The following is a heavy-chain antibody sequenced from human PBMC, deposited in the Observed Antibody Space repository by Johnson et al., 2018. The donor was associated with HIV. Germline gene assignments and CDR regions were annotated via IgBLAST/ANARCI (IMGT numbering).Heavy chain of an antibody. J-gene: IGHJ3*02. CDR3: AKSTWELRHLDAFDI. CDR1: GFTFSSYE. V-gene: IGHV3-48*03. CDR2: ISSSGSTI. Sequence: VQLVESGGGLVQPGGSLRLSCAASGFTFSSYEMNWVRQAPGKGLEWVSYISSSGSTIYYADSVKGRFTISRDNAKNSLYLQMNNVRAEATALYFCAKSTWELRHLDAFDIWGQGTMVTVSS. D-gene: IGHD1-26*01.